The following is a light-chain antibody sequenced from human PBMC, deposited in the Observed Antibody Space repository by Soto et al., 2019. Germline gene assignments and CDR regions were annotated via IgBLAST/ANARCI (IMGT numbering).Light chain of an antibody. CDR1: SSDVGGYNY. Sequence: QSLLTQPASVSGSPGQSITISCTGTSSDVGGYNYVSWYQQYPGKAPKLMIYEVSNRPSGVSNRFSGSKSGNTASLTISGLQAEDEADYYCSSYTSSSIVFGTGTKVTVL. CDR3: SSYTSSSIV. CDR2: EVS. J-gene: IGLJ1*01. V-gene: IGLV2-14*01.